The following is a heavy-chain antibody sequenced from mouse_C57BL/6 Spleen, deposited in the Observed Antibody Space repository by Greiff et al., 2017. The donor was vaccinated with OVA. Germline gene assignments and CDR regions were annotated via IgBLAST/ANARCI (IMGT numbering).Heavy chain of an antibody. CDR3: AYTAHYYAMDY. V-gene: IGHV1-82*01. CDR1: GYAFSSSW. D-gene: IGHD3-1*01. J-gene: IGHJ4*01. Sequence: QVQLQQSGPELVKPGASVKISCKASGYAFSSSWMNWVKQRPGKGLEWIGRIYPGDGDTNYNGKFKGKATLTADKSSSTAYMQLSSLTSEDSAVYFCAYTAHYYAMDYWGQGTSVTVSS. CDR2: IYPGDGDT.